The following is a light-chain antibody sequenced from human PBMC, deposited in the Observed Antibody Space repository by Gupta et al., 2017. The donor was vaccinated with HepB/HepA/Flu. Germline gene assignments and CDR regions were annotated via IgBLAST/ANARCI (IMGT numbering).Light chain of an antibody. J-gene: IGKJ2*01. Sequence: DSQMTEAPSSMSASVGDRVNSPCRAIQSIGSYLNLYQQKPGKAPKLLIYAASSWQSGVPLRFNGSGSGIDFTLTISRLQPEDFETYYCQQSCSTPDTFGQGTKLEIK. CDR1: QSIGSY. V-gene: IGKV1-39*01. CDR2: AAS. CDR3: QQSCSTPDT.